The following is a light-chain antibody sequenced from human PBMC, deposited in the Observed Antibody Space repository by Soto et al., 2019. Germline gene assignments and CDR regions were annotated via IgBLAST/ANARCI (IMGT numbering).Light chain of an antibody. CDR3: CSYAGSYTYV. CDR1: SSDLGSYNL. J-gene: IGLJ1*01. Sequence: QSVLTQPASVSGSPGQSITISCTGTSSDLGSYNLVSWYQQHPGKAPKLIIYEGGKRPSGVRDRFSASKSGNTASLTISGLQAEDEADYYCCSYAGSYTYVFGTGTKVTVL. V-gene: IGLV2-23*01. CDR2: EGG.